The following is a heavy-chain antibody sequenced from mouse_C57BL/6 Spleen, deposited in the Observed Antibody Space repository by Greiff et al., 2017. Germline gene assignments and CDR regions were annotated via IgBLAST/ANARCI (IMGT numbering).Heavy chain of an antibody. CDR1: GYTFTDYY. CDR3: GRDGFAY. CDR2: IYPGSGNT. V-gene: IGHV1-76*01. Sequence: VQLQQSGAELVRPGASVKLSCKASGYTFTDYYINWVKQRPGQGLEWIARIYPGSGNTYYNEKFKGKATLTAEKSSSTAYMQLSSLTSEDSAVYFCGRDGFAYWGQGTLVAVSA. J-gene: IGHJ3*01.